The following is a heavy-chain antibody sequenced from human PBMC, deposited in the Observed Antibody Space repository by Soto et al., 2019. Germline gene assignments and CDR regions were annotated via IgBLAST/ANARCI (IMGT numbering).Heavy chain of an antibody. D-gene: IGHD3-10*01. Sequence: QVQLQESGPGLVKPSQTLSLTCTVSGGSISSGGYYWSWIRQHPGKGLEWIGYIYYSGSTYYNPSLKSRVTRSVDTSKNQFSLKLSSVTAADTAVYYCARSMVRGITKRYGMDVWGQGTTVTVSS. J-gene: IGHJ6*02. CDR2: IYYSGST. CDR3: ARSMVRGITKRYGMDV. CDR1: GGSISSGGYY. V-gene: IGHV4-31*03.